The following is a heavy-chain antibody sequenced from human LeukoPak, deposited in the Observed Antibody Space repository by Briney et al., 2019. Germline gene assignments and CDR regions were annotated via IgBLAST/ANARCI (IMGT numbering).Heavy chain of an antibody. CDR3: ASGFSKVAGAVNLFQL. D-gene: IGHD6-19*01. CDR2: INHSGST. J-gene: IGHJ4*02. Sequence: SETLSLTCAVYGGSFSGYYWSWIRQPPGKGLEWIGEINHSGSTNYNPSLKSRVTISVDTSKNQFSLKLSSVTAADTAVYYCASGFSKVAGAVNLFQLGGQRTLDSVPS. V-gene: IGHV4-34*01. CDR1: GGSFSGYY.